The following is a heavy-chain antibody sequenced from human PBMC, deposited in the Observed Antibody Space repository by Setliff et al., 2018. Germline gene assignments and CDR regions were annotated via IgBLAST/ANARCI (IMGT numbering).Heavy chain of an antibody. J-gene: IGHJ4*02. V-gene: IGHV1-69*13. CDR1: GGTFSSYA. CDR3: ARSRGTWGTSFGY. D-gene: IGHD3-16*01. CDR2: IIPIFGTA. Sequence: GASVKVSCKASGGTFSSYAISWVRQAPGQGLEWMGGIIPIFGTANYAQKFQGRVTITADESTSTAYMELSSLRFEDTAVYYCARSRGTWGTSFGYWGLGTLVTVSS.